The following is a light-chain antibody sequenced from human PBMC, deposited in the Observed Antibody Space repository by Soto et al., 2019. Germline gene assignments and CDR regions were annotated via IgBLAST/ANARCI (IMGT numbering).Light chain of an antibody. CDR1: SSDIGGYIF. J-gene: IGLJ1*01. V-gene: IGLV2-14*01. CDR3: VSYTARSSYV. Sequence: QSALTQPASVSGSPGQSITVSCTGTSSDIGGYIFVSWYQQHPGKAPKLMIYDINNRPSGVSKRFYGSKSGNTAALTISGLQAEDEADYYCVSYTARSSYVFGTGTKVTVL. CDR2: DIN.